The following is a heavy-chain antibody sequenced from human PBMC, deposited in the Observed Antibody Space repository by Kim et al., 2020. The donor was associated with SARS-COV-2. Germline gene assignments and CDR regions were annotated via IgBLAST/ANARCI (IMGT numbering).Heavy chain of an antibody. CDR2: IYYSGST. V-gene: IGHV4-39*01. J-gene: IGHJ3*01. CDR3: ARVSARDDFWSGYGHGEFDF. CDR1: GGSTRSNSHY. Sequence: SETLSLTCTVSGGSTRSNSHYWAWIRQPPGKGLEWIGHIYYSGSTSYTPSLKSRVLISLDTSKNQFSLKLGSVTAADTAAYYCARVSARDDFWSGYGHGEFDFWGQGTRVTVSS. D-gene: IGHD3-3*01.